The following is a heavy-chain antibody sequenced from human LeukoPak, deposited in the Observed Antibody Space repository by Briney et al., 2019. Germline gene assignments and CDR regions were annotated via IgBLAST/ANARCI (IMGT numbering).Heavy chain of an antibody. CDR3: AGGGRVATIIIVASPPGLDY. CDR1: GGSISSSSYY. V-gene: IGHV4-39*07. CDR2: IYYSGST. D-gene: IGHD5-12*01. J-gene: IGHJ4*02. Sequence: SETLSLTCTVSGGSISSSSYYWGWIRQPPGKGLEWIGSIYYSGSTYYNPSLKSRVTISVDTSKNQFSLKLSSVTAADTAVYYCAGGGRVATIIIVASPPGLDYWGQGTLVTVSS.